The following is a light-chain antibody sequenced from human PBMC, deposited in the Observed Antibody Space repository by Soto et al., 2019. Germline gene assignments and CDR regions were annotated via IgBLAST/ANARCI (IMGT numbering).Light chain of an antibody. Sequence: DFQMTQSPSTLSASVGGRVTITCRASRSISTWLAWYQQKPGQAPKLLIYDASSLESGVPSRFSGSGSETEFNLTISSLQPDDFATYFCQQYHSYWTFGQGTKVEIK. CDR1: RSISTW. CDR3: QQYHSYWT. CDR2: DAS. V-gene: IGKV1-5*01. J-gene: IGKJ1*01.